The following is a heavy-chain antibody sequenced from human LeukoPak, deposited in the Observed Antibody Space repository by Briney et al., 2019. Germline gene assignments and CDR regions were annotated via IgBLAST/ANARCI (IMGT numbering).Heavy chain of an antibody. D-gene: IGHD3-10*01. CDR2: IYSGGST. J-gene: IGHJ4*02. CDR3: ASYGSGNWGYFDY. V-gene: IGHV3-53*01. Sequence: GGSLRLSCAAPGFTVSSNYMSWVRQAPGKGLEWVSVIYSGGSTYYADSVKGRFTISRDNSKNTLYLQMNSLRAEDTAVYYCASYGSGNWGYFDYWGQGTLVTVSS. CDR1: GFTVSSNY.